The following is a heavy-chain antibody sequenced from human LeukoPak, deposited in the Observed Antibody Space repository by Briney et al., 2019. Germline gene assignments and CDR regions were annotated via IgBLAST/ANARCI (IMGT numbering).Heavy chain of an antibody. CDR1: GFSFSSYG. V-gene: IGHV3-30*18. D-gene: IGHD4-17*01. J-gene: IGHJ4*02. CDR3: AKDYGDYSEGVDY. Sequence: GRSLRLSCAASGFSFSSYGMHWVRPAPGKGLGWVAVISYDGSNKYYADSVKGRFTISRDNSKNTLYLQMNSLRAEDTAVYYCAKDYGDYSEGVDYWGQGTLVTVSS. CDR2: ISYDGSNK.